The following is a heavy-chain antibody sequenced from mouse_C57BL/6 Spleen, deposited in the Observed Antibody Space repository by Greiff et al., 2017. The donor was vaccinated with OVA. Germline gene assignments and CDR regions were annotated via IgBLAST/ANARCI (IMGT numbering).Heavy chain of an antibody. CDR2: IDPSDSYT. CDR3: ARRKVATDYFDY. CDR1: GYTFTSYW. Sequence: QVQLQQPGAELVMPGASVKLSCKASGYTFTSYWMHWVKQRPGQGLEWIGEIDPSDSYTTYNQKFKGKSTLTVDKSSSTAYMQLSSLTSEDAAVYYCARRKVATDYFDYWGQGTTLTVSS. J-gene: IGHJ2*01. V-gene: IGHV1-69*01. D-gene: IGHD1-1*01.